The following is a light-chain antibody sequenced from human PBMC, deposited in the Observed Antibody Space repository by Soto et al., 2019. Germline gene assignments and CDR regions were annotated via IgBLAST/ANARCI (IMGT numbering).Light chain of an antibody. V-gene: IGKV3-20*01. CDR1: QSVSSSY. Sequence: EIVLTQSPGTLSLSPGERATLSCRASQSVSSSYLAWYQQKPGQAPRLLIYGASSRATGFPDRFSGSGSGTDFTLTISRLEPEDFAVYYCQQYGSPPWTFGQGTKVEIK. J-gene: IGKJ1*01. CDR2: GAS. CDR3: QQYGSPPWT.